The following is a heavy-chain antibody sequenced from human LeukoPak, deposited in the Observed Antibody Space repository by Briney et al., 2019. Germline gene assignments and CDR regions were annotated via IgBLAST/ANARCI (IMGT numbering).Heavy chain of an antibody. D-gene: IGHD2-2*01. J-gene: IGHJ4*02. CDR2: IYIDGSST. V-gene: IGHV3-74*01. CDR3: ARGASARQDY. CDR1: GFTFSTYW. Sequence: GGSLRLSCAASGFTFSTYWMHWVRQAPGKGLVWISRIYIDGSSTNYADSVKGRFTISRDNAKNTLYLQMNSLRAEDTAEYYCARGASARQDYWGQGTLVTVSS.